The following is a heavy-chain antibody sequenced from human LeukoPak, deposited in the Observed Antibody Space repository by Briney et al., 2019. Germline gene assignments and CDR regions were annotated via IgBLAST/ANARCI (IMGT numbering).Heavy chain of an antibody. J-gene: IGHJ6*02. D-gene: IGHD4-17*01. CDR2: ISISTI. V-gene: IGHV3-48*01. Sequence: PGGSLRLSCAASGFTLSSYNMNWVRQAPGKGLEWVSYISISTIYYADSVKGRFTISRDNSKNTLYLQMNSLRAEDTAVYYCARDDYGDALFHYYGMDVWGQGTTVTVSS. CDR3: ARDDYGDALFHYYGMDV. CDR1: GFTLSSYN.